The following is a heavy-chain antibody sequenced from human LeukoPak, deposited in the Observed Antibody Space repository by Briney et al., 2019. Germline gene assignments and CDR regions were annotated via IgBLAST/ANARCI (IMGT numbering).Heavy chain of an antibody. CDR3: ARHGVTMVRGVPY. D-gene: IGHD3-10*01. CDR2: IYQSGST. J-gene: IGHJ4*02. CDR1: GYSISSGYY. Sequence: SETLSLTCTVSGYSISSGYYWGWIRQPPGKGLEWIGSIYQSGSTYYNPSLKSRVTISVDTSKNQFSLKLSSVTAADTAVYYCARHGVTMVRGVPYWGQGTLVTVSS. V-gene: IGHV4-38-2*02.